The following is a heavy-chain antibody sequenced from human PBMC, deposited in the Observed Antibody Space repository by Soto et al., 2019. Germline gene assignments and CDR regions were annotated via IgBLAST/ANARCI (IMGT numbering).Heavy chain of an antibody. CDR2: IRSKAYGWTT. CDR1: GFTFGDYA. D-gene: IGHD3-3*01. Sequence: PGGSLRLSCTASGFTFGDYAMSWVRQAPGKGLEWVGFIRSKAYGWTTEYAASVKGRFTISRDESKSIAYLQMNSLKTEDTAVYYCTRVRFSRGYPDYFDYWGQGTLVTVSS. CDR3: TRVRFSRGYPDYFDY. J-gene: IGHJ4*02. V-gene: IGHV3-49*04.